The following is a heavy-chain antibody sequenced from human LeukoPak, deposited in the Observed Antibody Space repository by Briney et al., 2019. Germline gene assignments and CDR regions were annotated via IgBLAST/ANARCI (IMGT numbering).Heavy chain of an antibody. D-gene: IGHD5-18*01. V-gene: IGHV3-74*01. J-gene: IGHJ4*02. CDR1: GFTFSSYW. Sequence: PGGSLRLSCAASGFTFSSYWMHWVRQAPGKGLVWVSRINSDVSSTSYADSVKGRFTISRDNAKNTLYLQMNSLRAEDTAVYYCARVAIPGVFYFDYWGQGTLVTVSS. CDR3: ARVAIPGVFYFDY. CDR2: INSDVSST.